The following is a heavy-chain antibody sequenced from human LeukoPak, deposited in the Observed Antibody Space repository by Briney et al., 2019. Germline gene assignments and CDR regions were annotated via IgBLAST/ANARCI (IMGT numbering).Heavy chain of an antibody. CDR2: IWYDGSDQ. J-gene: IGHJ4*02. V-gene: IGHV3-33*01. Sequence: GMSLRLSCAASGFTFSRYAMHWVRQAPGKGLEWVAVIWYDGSDQYYVDSVKGRFTISRDNSKKMAYLQMNSLRAEDTAVYYCARDWYYDSRGYLPYWGQGTLVIVSS. CDR3: ARDWYYDSRGYLPY. CDR1: GFTFSRYA. D-gene: IGHD3-22*01.